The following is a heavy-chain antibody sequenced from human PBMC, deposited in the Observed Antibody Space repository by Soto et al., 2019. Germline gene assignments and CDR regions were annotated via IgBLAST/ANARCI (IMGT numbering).Heavy chain of an antibody. CDR2: INAGNGNT. CDR1: GYTFTSYA. CDR3: ARDPSYYGMDV. J-gene: IGHJ6*02. V-gene: IGHV1-3*05. Sequence: QVQLVQSGAEEKKPGASVKVSCKASGYTFTSYAMRWVRQAPGQRLEWMGWINAGNGNTKYSQKFQGRVTITRDTSASTAYMELSSLRSEDTAVYYCARDPSYYGMDVWGQGTTVTVSS.